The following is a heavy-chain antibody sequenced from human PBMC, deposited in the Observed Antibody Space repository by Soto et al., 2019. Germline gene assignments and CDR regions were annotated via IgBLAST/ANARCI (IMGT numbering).Heavy chain of an antibody. J-gene: IGHJ6*02. Sequence: ASVKVSCKVSGYTLTELSMHWVRQAPGKGLEWMGGFDPEDGETIYAQKFQGRVTMTEDTSTDTAYMELSSLRSEDTAVYYCATKSVSVITTVFGMDVWGQGTTVTVSS. D-gene: IGHD3-22*01. CDR3: ATKSVSVITTVFGMDV. V-gene: IGHV1-24*01. CDR1: GYTLTELS. CDR2: FDPEDGET.